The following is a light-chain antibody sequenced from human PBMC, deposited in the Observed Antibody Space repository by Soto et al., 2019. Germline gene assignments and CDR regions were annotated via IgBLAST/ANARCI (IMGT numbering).Light chain of an antibody. CDR3: QQSVGPRT. Sequence: DMEVTRCRAYRSASVGERVTITCRASQSISSYLNWYQKKPGKAPKLLIFAVSKLQSGVPSRFSGSGSGTDFSPIISILPPDDSATYLWQQSVGPRTFGQGTKVDIK. J-gene: IGKJ1*01. V-gene: IGKV1-39*01. CDR1: QSISSY. CDR2: AVS.